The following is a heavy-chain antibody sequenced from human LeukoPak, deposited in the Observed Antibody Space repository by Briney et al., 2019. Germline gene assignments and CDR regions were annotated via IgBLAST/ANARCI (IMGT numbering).Heavy chain of an antibody. CDR3: AKDYTGLDAFDI. CDR1: GFTFRSYA. J-gene: IGHJ3*02. V-gene: IGHV3-30-3*01. CDR2: MSYDGSNK. D-gene: IGHD3-16*01. Sequence: GGSLRLSCAASGFTFRSYAMHWVRQAPGKGLEWVAVMSYDGSNKYYADSVKGRFTVSRDNSKNTLYLQMNSLRAEDTAVYYCAKDYTGLDAFDIWGQGTVVTVSS.